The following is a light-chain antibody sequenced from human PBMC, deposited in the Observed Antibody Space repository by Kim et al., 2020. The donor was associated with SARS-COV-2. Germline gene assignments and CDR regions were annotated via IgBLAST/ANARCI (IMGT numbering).Light chain of an antibody. V-gene: IGKV3-20*01. J-gene: IGKJ2*01. CDR1: QSVSNNY. Sequence: LSPGERATLSCRASQSVSNNYLAWYQQKPGQAPRLLIYGPSSRATGIPDRFSGSGSGTDFTLTISRLEPEDFGVYYCQQYGRSPYTFGQGTKLEI. CDR2: GPS. CDR3: QQYGRSPYT.